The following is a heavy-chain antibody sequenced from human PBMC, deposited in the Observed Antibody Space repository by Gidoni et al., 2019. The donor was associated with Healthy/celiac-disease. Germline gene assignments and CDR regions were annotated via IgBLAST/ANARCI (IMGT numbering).Heavy chain of an antibody. V-gene: IGHV1-69*01. CDR1: GGTFSSYA. CDR2: IIPIFGTA. CDR3: ARQGGGSGSKYYFDY. J-gene: IGHJ4*02. D-gene: IGHD3-10*01. Sequence: QVQLVPSGAEVKKPGSSVKVSCKASGGTFSSYAISWVRQAPGQGLAWMGGIIPIFGTANYAQKFQGRVSITADESTSTAYMELSSLRSEDTAVYYCARQGGGSGSKYYFDYWGQGTLVTVSS.